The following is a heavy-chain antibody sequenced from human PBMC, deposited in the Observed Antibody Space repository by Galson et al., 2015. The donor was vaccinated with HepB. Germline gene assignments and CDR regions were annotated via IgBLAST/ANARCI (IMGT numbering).Heavy chain of an antibody. CDR3: ARGGIAVAGTRYYGMDV. J-gene: IGHJ6*02. D-gene: IGHD6-19*01. Sequence: SVKVSCKASGGTFSSYAISWVRQAPGQGLEWMGGIIPIFGTANYAQKFQGRVTITADESTSTAYMELSSLRSEDTAVYYCARGGIAVAGTRYYGMDVWGQGTTVTVSS. CDR2: IIPIFGTA. CDR1: GGTFSSYA. V-gene: IGHV1-69*13.